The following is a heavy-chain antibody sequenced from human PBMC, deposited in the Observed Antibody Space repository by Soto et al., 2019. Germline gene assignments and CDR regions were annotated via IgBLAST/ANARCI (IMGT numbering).Heavy chain of an antibody. CDR3: ARVTFLIVGSVFSTPFDF. V-gene: IGHV4-61*08. J-gene: IGHJ4*02. CDR2: ISYSGST. Sequence: PSETLSLTCTVAGAAVISGGFSCIWIRQPPWSGLEWIGSISYSGSTTYYPSLRSRVTISVDTSKNQFSLRLNSVTAADTAIYFCARVTFLIVGSVFSTPFDFWGQGTLVTVSS. CDR1: GAAVISGGFS. D-gene: IGHD1-26*01.